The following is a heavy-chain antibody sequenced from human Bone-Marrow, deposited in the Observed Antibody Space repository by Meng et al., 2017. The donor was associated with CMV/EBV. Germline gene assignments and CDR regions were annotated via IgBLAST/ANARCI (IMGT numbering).Heavy chain of an antibody. V-gene: IGHV1-18*01. CDR3: AGDHIRMGWYGAYGLDV. CDR2: ISPYNGDT. D-gene: IGHD3-10*01. J-gene: IGHJ6*02. CDR1: GYTFTSYG. Sequence: ASVKVSCKASGYTFTSYGISWVRQAPGQGLEWMGWISPYNGDTNYAQRLQGRVTMTTDKSTRIAHMELRNLRSDDTAVYYCAGDHIRMGWYGAYGLDVWGQGTTVTVSS.